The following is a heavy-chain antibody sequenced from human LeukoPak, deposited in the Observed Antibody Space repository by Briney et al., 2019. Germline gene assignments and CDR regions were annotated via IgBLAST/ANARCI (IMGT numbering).Heavy chain of an antibody. CDR2: ISGSGGST. Sequence: GGSLRLSCAASGFTFSSYAMSWVRQAPGKGLEWVSAISGSGGSTYYADSVKGRFTISRDNSKNTLYLQMNSLRAEDTAVYHCAKPLGGSGYGIYFDYWGQGTLVTVSS. V-gene: IGHV3-23*01. CDR1: GFTFSSYA. J-gene: IGHJ4*02. D-gene: IGHD5-12*01. CDR3: AKPLGGSGYGIYFDY.